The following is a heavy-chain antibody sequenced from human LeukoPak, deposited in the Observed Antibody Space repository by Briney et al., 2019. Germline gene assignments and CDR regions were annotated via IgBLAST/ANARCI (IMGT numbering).Heavy chain of an antibody. Sequence: SETLSLTCTVSGGSISSGGYYRSWIRQHPGKGLEWIGYIYYSGSTYYNPSLKSRVTISVDTSKNQFSLKLSSVTAADTAVYYCASLCGGDCYEGGYWGQGTLVTVSS. J-gene: IGHJ4*02. CDR3: ASLCGGDCYEGGY. CDR2: IYYSGST. CDR1: GGSISSGGYY. V-gene: IGHV4-31*03. D-gene: IGHD2-21*02.